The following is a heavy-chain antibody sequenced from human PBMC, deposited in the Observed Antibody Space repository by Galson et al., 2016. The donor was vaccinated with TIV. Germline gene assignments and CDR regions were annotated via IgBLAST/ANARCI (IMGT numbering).Heavy chain of an antibody. D-gene: IGHD4-17*01. CDR2: MNPNSGNT. CDR3: ARGGDYGDY. J-gene: IGHJ4*02. V-gene: IGHV1-8*02. CDR1: GYTFTSYD. Sequence: SVKVSCKASGYTFTSYDINWVRQATGQGLEWMGWMNPNSGNTGYAQKFRGRFNMTRNTSVRTAYMELSSLRAEDTAVYYWARGGDYGDYWGQGTLVTVSS.